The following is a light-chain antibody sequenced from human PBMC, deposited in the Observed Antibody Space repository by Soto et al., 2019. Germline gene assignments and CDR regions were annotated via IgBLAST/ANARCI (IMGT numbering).Light chain of an antibody. J-gene: IGLJ3*02. CDR1: SGHSSYA. Sequence: QSVLTQSPSASASLGASVKLTCTLSSGHSSYAIAWHQQQPEKGPRYLMKLNSDGSHSKGDGIPDRFSGSSSGAERYLTISGLQSEYEADYYCQAWGTGIWVFGGGITVTVL. V-gene: IGLV4-69*01. CDR2: LNSDGSH. CDR3: QAWGTGIWV.